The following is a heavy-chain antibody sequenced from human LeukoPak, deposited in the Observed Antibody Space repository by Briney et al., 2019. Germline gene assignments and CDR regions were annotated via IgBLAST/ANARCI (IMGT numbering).Heavy chain of an antibody. J-gene: IGHJ4*02. CDR1: GYTFTSYG. CDR3: ARSLQRGYNYGAFDY. CDR2: ISAYNGNT. D-gene: IGHD5-18*01. Sequence: ASVKVSCKASGYTFTSYGISWVRQAPGQGLEWMGWISAYNGNTNYAQKLQGRVTMTTDTSTSTAYMELRSLRSDDTAVYYCARSLQRGYNYGAFDYWGQGTLVTVSS. V-gene: IGHV1-18*01.